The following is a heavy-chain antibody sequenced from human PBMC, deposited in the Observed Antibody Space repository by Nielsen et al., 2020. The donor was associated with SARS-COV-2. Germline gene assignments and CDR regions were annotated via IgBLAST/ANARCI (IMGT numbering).Heavy chain of an antibody. CDR1: GFTFGDYA. CDR2: ISYGGDNE. V-gene: IGHV3-30*01. D-gene: IGHD4-17*01. J-gene: IGHJ5*01. Sequence: GESLKISCTASGFTFGDYAMSWFRQAPGKGLEWLAIISYGGDNEHYADSVKGRFTVSRDNSKNTFYLQMNSLSADDTAVYFCARETGDYTSSWFDYWGQGTLVIVSS. CDR3: ARETGDYTSSWFDY.